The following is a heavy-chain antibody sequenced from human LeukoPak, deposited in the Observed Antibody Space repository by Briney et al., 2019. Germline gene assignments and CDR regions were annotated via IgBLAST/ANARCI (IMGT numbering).Heavy chain of an antibody. Sequence: SVKVSCKASGGTFSSYAISWVRQAPGQGLEWMGGIIPIFGTANYAQKFQGRVTITADESTSIAYMELSSLRSEDTAVYYCARSKIYYYYGMDVWGQGTTVTVSS. J-gene: IGHJ6*02. CDR3: ARSKIYYYYGMDV. CDR1: GGTFSSYA. V-gene: IGHV1-69*13. CDR2: IIPIFGTA.